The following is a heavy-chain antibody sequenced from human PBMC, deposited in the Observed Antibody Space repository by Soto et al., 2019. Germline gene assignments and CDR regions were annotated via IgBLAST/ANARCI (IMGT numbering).Heavy chain of an antibody. CDR2: ISGSGGNT. J-gene: IGHJ4*02. CDR1: GFTFSSYA. D-gene: IGHD6-19*01. Sequence: GGSLRLSCAASGFTFSSYAMTWVRQAPGRGLEWVSAISGSGGNTYYAESVKGRFTISRDNSKNTLYLQMNSLRAEDTAVCYCAKDSGFGWLNFDCWGQGTLVTVSS. V-gene: IGHV3-23*01. CDR3: AKDSGFGWLNFDC.